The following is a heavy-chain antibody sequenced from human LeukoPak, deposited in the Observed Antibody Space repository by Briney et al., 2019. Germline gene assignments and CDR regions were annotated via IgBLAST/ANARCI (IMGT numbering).Heavy chain of an antibody. CDR2: IKQDGSEK. CDR1: GFTFSSRDW. V-gene: IGHV3-7*01. J-gene: IGHJ4*02. Sequence: GGSLRLSCAVSGFTFSSRDWMTWVRQAPGKGPEWVANIKQDGSEKNYVDSVKGRFTISRDNAKNTLYLQMNSLRAEDTAVYYCARVSGSYYDYWGQGTLVTVSS. CDR3: ARVSGSYYDY. D-gene: IGHD1-26*01.